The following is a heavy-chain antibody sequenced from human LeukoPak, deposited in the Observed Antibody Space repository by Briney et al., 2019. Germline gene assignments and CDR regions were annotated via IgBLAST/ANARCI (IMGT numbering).Heavy chain of an antibody. J-gene: IGHJ6*03. CDR2: ISAYNGNT. Sequence: ASVKASCKASGYTFTSYGISWVRQAPGQGLEWMGWISAYNGNTNYAQKLQGRVTMTTDTSTSTAYMELRSLRSDDTAVYYCASGHCSSTSCYLYYYMDVWGKGTTVTVSS. V-gene: IGHV1-18*01. D-gene: IGHD2-2*03. CDR1: GYTFTSYG. CDR3: ASGHCSSTSCYLYYYMDV.